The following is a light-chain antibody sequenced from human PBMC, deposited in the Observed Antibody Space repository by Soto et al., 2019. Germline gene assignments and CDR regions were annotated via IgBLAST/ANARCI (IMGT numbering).Light chain of an antibody. CDR2: GAS. CDR3: QQYGSSFSIT. Sequence: EIVXTXXPXTLSLSPGERATLSCRASQSVSSSYLAWYQQKPGQAPRLLIYGASSRATGIPDRFSGSGSGTDFTLTISRLEPEDFAVYYCQQYGSSFSITFGQGTRLEIK. CDR1: QSVSSSY. J-gene: IGKJ5*01. V-gene: IGKV3-20*01.